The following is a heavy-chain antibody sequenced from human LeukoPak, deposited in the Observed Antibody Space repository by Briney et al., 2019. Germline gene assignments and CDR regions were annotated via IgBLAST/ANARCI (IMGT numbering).Heavy chain of an antibody. J-gene: IGHJ4*02. CDR1: GFTFRTSW. CDR3: VRAIVYSAYDYLGY. V-gene: IGHV3-74*01. D-gene: IGHD5-12*01. Sequence: PTGESLRLSCAASGFTFRTSWMHWVRQAPGKGLVWVSRINSDGSTTNYADSVKGRFTISRDNAKNTLYLQMNGLRAEDTAVYYCVRAIVYSAYDYLGYWGQGSLVTVSS. CDR2: INSDGSTT.